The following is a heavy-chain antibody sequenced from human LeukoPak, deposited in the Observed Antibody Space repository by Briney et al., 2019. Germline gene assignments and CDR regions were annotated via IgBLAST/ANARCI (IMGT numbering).Heavy chain of an antibody. CDR1: GFIFDDHG. V-gene: IGHV3-20*04. CDR3: AKNLGSGWYFPFDY. D-gene: IGHD6-19*01. Sequence: TEGSLRLSCAASGFIFDDHGMSWVRQAPGKGLEWVSGINWNGGSTGYADSVKGRFTISRDNAKNSLYLQMDSLSAEDTAFYYCAKNLGSGWYFPFDYWGQGTLVTVSS. J-gene: IGHJ4*02. CDR2: INWNGGST.